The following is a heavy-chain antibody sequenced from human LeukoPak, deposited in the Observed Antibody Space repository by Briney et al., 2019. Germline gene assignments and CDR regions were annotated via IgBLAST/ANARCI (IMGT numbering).Heavy chain of an antibody. Sequence: GGSLRLSCAVSGFTFSDYYMSWIRQAPGKGLEWVSYISSSGSTIYYADSVKGRFTISRDNAKNSLYLQMNSLRAEDTAVYYCARSGYSSSWYLNFFDYWGQGTLVTVSS. CDR1: GFTFSDYY. CDR2: ISSSGSTI. V-gene: IGHV3-11*04. CDR3: ARSGYSSSWYLNFFDY. D-gene: IGHD6-13*01. J-gene: IGHJ4*02.